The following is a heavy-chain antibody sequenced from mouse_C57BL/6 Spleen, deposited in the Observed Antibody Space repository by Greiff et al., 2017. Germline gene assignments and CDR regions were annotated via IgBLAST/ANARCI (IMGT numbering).Heavy chain of an antibody. J-gene: IGHJ4*01. V-gene: IGHV3-6*01. CDR2: ISYDGSN. CDR1: GYSITSGYY. Sequence: VQLKESGPGLVKPSQSLSLTCSVTGYSITSGYYWNWIRQFPGNKLEWMGYISYDGSNNYNPSLKNRISITRDTSKNQFCLKLNSVTTEDTATYYCARVDYDAMDYWGQGTSVTVSS. CDR3: ARVDYDAMDY. D-gene: IGHD1-1*02.